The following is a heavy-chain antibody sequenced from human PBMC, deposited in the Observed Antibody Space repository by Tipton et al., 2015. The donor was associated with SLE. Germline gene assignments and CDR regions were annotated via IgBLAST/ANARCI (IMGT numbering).Heavy chain of an antibody. D-gene: IGHD2-21*01. CDR1: GGSISHYY. Sequence: PGLVKPSETLSLTCTVSGGSISHYYWSWIRQPAGRKLEWIGRIHYGGTANYNPSLKNRLTMSVDMSKNQFSLNLSAVTAADTAVYYCAREYSGGVCLDYWGQGKLVTVSA. CDR3: AREYSGGVCLDY. V-gene: IGHV4-4*07. J-gene: IGHJ4*02. CDR2: IHYGGTA.